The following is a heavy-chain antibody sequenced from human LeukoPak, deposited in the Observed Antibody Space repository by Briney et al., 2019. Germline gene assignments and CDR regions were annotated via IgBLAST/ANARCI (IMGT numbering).Heavy chain of an antibody. J-gene: IGHJ6*03. CDR2: IYTSGST. CDR1: GGSLSSYY. CDR3: ATGGLYDFWSDYYYMDV. V-gene: IGHV4-4*07. Sequence: PSETLSLTCTVSGGSLSSYYWSWIRQPAGKGLEWIGRIYTSGSTNYNPSLKSRVTMSVDTSKNQFSLKLSSVTAADTAVYYCATGGLYDFWSDYYYMDVWGKGTTVTVSS. D-gene: IGHD3-3*01.